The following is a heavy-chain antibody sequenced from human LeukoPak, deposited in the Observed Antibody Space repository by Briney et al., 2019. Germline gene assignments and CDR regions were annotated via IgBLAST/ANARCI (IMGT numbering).Heavy chain of an antibody. CDR2: ISYDGSNK. Sequence: GGSLRLSCAASGFTFSSYAMHWVRQAPGKGLEWVAVISYDGSNKYYADSVKGRFTISRDNSKNTLYLQMNSLRAEDTAVYYCARDRRYRGVGYFDYWGQGTLVTVSS. CDR1: GFTFSSYA. J-gene: IGHJ4*02. D-gene: IGHD3-10*01. CDR3: ARDRRYRGVGYFDY. V-gene: IGHV3-30-3*01.